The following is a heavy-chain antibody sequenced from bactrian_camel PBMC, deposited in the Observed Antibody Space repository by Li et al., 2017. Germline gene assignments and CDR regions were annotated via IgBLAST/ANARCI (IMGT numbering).Heavy chain of an antibody. V-gene: IGHV3S60*01. CDR2: IHSDGTT. D-gene: IGHD4*01. CDR1: GEDIDDCG. CDR3: SAVCYADYDLTY. Sequence: VQLVESGGGSVQAGGSLKLSCAHSGEDIDDCGMGWRRQAPGKERKLVSSIHSDGTTYYEDSVQGRFAISRDNVKRMLYLQMNSLEIEDTAVYYCSAVCYADYDLTYWGQGTQVTVS. J-gene: IGHJ4*01.